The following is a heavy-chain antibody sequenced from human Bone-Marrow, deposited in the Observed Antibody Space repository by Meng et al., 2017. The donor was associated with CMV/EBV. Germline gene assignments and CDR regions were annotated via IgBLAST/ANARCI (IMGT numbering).Heavy chain of an antibody. D-gene: IGHD6-13*01. CDR3: ARGRDSSSWYRYYFDY. CDR1: GGSCSGYY. V-gene: IGHV4-34*01. CDR2: INHSGST. J-gene: IGHJ4*02. Sequence: YGGSCSGYYWSWIRQPTGKGLEWIGEINHSGSTNYNPSLKSRVTISVDTSKNQFSLKLSSVTAADTAVYYCARGRDSSSWYRYYFDYWGQGTLVTVSS.